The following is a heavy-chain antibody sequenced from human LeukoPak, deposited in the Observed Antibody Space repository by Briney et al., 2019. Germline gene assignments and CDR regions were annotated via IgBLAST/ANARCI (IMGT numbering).Heavy chain of an antibody. D-gene: IGHD3-10*01. CDR3: ARAIYGSGSYYPDY. CDR2: INPNSGGT. J-gene: IGHJ4*02. CDR1: GYTFTGYY. V-gene: IGHV1-2*02. Sequence: ASVRVSCKASGYTFTGYYMHWVRQAPGQGLEWMGWINPNSGGTNYAQKFQGRVTVTRDTSISTAYMELSRLRSDDTAVYYCARAIYGSGSYYPDYWGQGTLVTVSS.